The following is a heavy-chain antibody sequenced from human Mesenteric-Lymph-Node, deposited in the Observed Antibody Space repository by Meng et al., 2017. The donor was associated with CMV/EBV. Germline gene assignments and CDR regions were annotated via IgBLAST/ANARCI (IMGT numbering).Heavy chain of an antibody. CDR3: ARERCRSGE. J-gene: IGHJ4*02. D-gene: IGHD6-19*01. Sequence: GGSLRLSCAASGFTFSSYAMHWVRQAPGKGLEWVAIISYDGSNKYYADSVKGRFTISRDNAKNPLYLQMNSLRAEDTAVYYCARERCRSGEWGQGTLVTVSS. CDR2: ISYDGSNK. V-gene: IGHV3-30*04. CDR1: GFTFSSYA.